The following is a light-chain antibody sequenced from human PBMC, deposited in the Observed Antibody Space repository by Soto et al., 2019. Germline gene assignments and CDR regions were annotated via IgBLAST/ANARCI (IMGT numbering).Light chain of an antibody. J-gene: IGLJ1*01. Sequence: QSALTQPPSVSGAPGQRVTISCTGNSSNIGAGYDVHWYQQLPGTVPKLLIYGNSNRPSGVPDRFSGSKSGPSASLAITGLQAEDEADYYCQSYDSSLSGYVFGTGTKVTVL. CDR2: GNS. V-gene: IGLV1-40*01. CDR3: QSYDSSLSGYV. CDR1: SSNIGAGYD.